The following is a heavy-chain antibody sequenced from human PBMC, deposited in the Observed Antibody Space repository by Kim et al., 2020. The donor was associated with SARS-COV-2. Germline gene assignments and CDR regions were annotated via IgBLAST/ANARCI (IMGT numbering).Heavy chain of an antibody. CDR2: IYYSGST. V-gene: IGHV4-39*07. CDR3: ARDLTSSGYDY. D-gene: IGHD3-22*01. CDR1: GGSISSSSYY. J-gene: IGHJ4*02. Sequence: SETLSLTCTVSGGSISSSSYYWGWIRQPPGKGLEWIGSIYYSGSTYYNPSLKSRVTISVDTSKNQFSLKLSSVTAADTAVYYCARDLTSSGYDYWGQGTL.